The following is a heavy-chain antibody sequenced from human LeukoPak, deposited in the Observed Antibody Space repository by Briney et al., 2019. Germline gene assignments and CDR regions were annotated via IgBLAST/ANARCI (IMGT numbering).Heavy chain of an antibody. V-gene: IGHV1-2*02. CDR1: GYTFTGYY. D-gene: IGHD5-12*01. CDR2: INPNSGGT. CDR3: ASTSMATIATDY. J-gene: IGHJ4*02. Sequence: ASVKVSCKASGYTFTGYYMHWVRQAPGQGLEWMGWINPNSGGTNYAQKFQGRVTTTRDTSISTAYMELSRLRSDDTAVYYCASTSMATIATDYWGQGTLVTVSS.